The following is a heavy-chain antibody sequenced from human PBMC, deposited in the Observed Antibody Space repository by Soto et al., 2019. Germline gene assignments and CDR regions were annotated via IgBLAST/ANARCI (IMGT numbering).Heavy chain of an antibody. Sequence: GGSLRLSCGASGFTFKNSAMTWVRQAPGQGLEYVSSITNSGGHTFYANSVKGRFSISRDNSKNTLFLQMNSLRAEDTAVYYCARTLYGDNVDYWGQGTLVTVSS. D-gene: IGHD4-17*01. CDR1: GFTFKNSA. CDR3: ARTLYGDNVDY. V-gene: IGHV3-23*01. CDR2: ITNSGGHT. J-gene: IGHJ4*02.